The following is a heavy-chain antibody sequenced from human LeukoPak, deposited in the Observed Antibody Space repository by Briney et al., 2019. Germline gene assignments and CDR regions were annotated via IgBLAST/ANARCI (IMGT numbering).Heavy chain of an antibody. J-gene: IGHJ6*03. Sequence: SETLSLTCTVSGGSISSSSYYWGWIRQPPGKGLEWIGTIYYTGNTYYNPSLKSRVTISVDTSENQFSLKLSSVTAADTAVYYCARDRLEDYDFWSGYPHFYYYYYYMDVWGKGTTVTVSS. D-gene: IGHD3-3*01. CDR2: IYYTGNT. CDR1: GGSISSSSYY. V-gene: IGHV4-39*07. CDR3: ARDRLEDYDFWSGYPHFYYYYYYMDV.